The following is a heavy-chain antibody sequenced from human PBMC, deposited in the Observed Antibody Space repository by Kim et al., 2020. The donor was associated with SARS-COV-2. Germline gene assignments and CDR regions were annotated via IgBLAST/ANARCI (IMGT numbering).Heavy chain of an antibody. J-gene: IGHJ3*01. D-gene: IGHD3-10*01. CDR1: GGSVNSGSYF. V-gene: IGHV4-61*01. CDR3: ARDYYGSDASYVAFDV. CDR2: IPYSGST. Sequence: SETLSLTCTVSGGSVNSGSYFWNWIRQSPGKGLEWIGYIPYSGSTNYNPSLKSRVTISMDRSKNQFSLKLSSVTASDTAVYFCARDYYGSDASYVAFDV.